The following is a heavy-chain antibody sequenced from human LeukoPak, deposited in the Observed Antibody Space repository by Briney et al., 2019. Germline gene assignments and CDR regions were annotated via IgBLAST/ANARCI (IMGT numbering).Heavy chain of an antibody. CDR1: GFTFTSSA. V-gene: IGHV1-58*02. D-gene: IGHD6-19*01. J-gene: IGHJ5*02. CDR2: IVVGSGNT. Sequence: SVKGSCKASGFTFTSSAMQWVRQARGQRLEWIGWIVVGSGNTNYAQKFQERVTITRDMSTTTAYMELSSLRSEDTAVYYCAAERPVAGERSGWFDPWGQGTLVTVSS. CDR3: AAERPVAGERSGWFDP.